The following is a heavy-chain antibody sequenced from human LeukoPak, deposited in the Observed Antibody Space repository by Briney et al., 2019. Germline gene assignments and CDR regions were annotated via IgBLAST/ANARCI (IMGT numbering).Heavy chain of an antibody. V-gene: IGHV4-59*01. CDR1: GGSISSYY. D-gene: IGHD3-10*01. J-gene: IGHJ6*04. CDR2: IYYSGST. CDR3: ARDRPGFSGYYYGMDV. Sequence: PSETLSLTCTVSGGSISSYYWSWIRQPPGKGLEWIGYIYYSGSTNYNPSLKSRVTISVDTSKNQFSLKLSSVTAADTAVYYRARDRPGFSGYYYGMDVWGKGTTVTVSS.